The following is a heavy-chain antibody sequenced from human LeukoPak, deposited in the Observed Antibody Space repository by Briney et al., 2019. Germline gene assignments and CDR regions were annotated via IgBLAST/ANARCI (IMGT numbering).Heavy chain of an antibody. CDR2: IYYSGRT. Sequence: SETLSLTCTVSGGSISSYYWSWIRQPPGKGLEWIGYIYYSGRTNYNPSLKSRVTISVDTSKNQFSLKLSSVTAADTAVYYCTRGNYYFDYWGQGSLVTVSS. J-gene: IGHJ4*02. V-gene: IGHV4-59*01. CDR1: GGSISSYY. CDR3: TRGNYYFDY. D-gene: IGHD1-1*01.